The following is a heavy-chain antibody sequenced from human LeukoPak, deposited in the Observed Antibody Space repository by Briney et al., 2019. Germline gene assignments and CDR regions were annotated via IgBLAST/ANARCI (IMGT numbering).Heavy chain of an antibody. CDR2: IIPIFGTA. CDR3: ARGDYGGTAEYFQH. Sequence: SVKVSCKASGGAFSSYAISWVRQAPGQGLEWMGGIIPIFGTANYAQKFQGRVTITTDESTSTAYMELSSLRSEDTAVYYCARGDYGGTAEYFQHWGQGTLVTVSS. J-gene: IGHJ1*01. D-gene: IGHD4-23*01. CDR1: GGAFSSYA. V-gene: IGHV1-69*05.